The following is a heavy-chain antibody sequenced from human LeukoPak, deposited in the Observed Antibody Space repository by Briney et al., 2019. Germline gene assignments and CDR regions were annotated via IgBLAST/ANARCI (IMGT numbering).Heavy chain of an antibody. V-gene: IGHV4-61*08. CDR2: IYYSGST. Sequence: SETLSLTCTVSGGSISSGGYYWSWIRQPPGKGLEWIGYIYYSGSTNYNPSLKSRVTISVDTSKNQFSLKLSSVTAADTAVYYCARVNRSGIAMFYFDYWGQGTLVTVSS. CDR1: GGSISSGGYY. D-gene: IGHD6-13*01. CDR3: ARVNRSGIAMFYFDY. J-gene: IGHJ4*02.